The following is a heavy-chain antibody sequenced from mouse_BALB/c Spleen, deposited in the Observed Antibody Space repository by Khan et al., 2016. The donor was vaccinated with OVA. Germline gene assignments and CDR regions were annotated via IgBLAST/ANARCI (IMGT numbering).Heavy chain of an antibody. D-gene: IGHD1-1*01. CDR2: ISTGGHYT. CDR3: ARLAYYYDSEGFAY. CDR1: GFTFSTYG. Sequence: LVESGGDLVKPGGSLKLSCAASGFTFSTYGMSWVRQTPDKRLEWVATISTGGHYTYYPDNVKGRFTISRDNAKNTLYLQMTSLRSEDTAMFYCARLAYYYDSEGFAYWGQGTLVTVSA. J-gene: IGHJ3*01. V-gene: IGHV5-6*01.